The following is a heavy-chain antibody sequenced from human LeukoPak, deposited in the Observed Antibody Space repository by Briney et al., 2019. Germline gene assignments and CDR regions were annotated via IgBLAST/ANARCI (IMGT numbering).Heavy chain of an antibody. CDR3: AHSITYEGYYYYGMDV. J-gene: IGHJ6*02. D-gene: IGHD1-14*01. V-gene: IGHV2-5*01. CDR1: GFSLSTSGVG. Sequence: SGPTLVKPTQTLTLTCTFSGFSLSTSGVGVGWIRQPPGKALEWLALIYWNDDKRYSPSLKSRLTITKDTSKNQVVLTMTNMDPVDTATYYCAHSITYEGYYYYGMDVWGQGTTVTVSS. CDR2: IYWNDDK.